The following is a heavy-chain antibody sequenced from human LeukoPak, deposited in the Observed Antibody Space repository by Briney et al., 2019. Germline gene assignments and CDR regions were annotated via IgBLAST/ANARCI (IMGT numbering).Heavy chain of an antibody. V-gene: IGHV3-33*01. Sequence: SGGSLRLSCTTSGFTFSKYGMHWVRQAPGKGLEWVAVIWSDGNNKYYADSVKGRFTISRDNSMNTLYLQMNSLRAEDTAAYYCARVPRGSYSFDYWGQGTLVTVSS. J-gene: IGHJ4*02. CDR2: IWSDGNNK. CDR1: GFTFSKYG. CDR3: ARVPRGSYSFDY. D-gene: IGHD1-26*01.